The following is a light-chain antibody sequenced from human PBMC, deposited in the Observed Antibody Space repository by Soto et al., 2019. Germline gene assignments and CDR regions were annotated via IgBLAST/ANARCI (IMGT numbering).Light chain of an antibody. Sequence: QSVLTQPASVSGSPGQSITISCTGTSSDVGNYNLVSWYQHDPGKAPKLLIYEGSKRPSGVSDRFSGSKSGNTASLTISGLQAEDEADYYCCSYASSSTYVLGTGPKVTVL. CDR1: SSDVGNYNL. CDR2: EGS. V-gene: IGLV2-23*01. J-gene: IGLJ1*01. CDR3: CSYASSSTYV.